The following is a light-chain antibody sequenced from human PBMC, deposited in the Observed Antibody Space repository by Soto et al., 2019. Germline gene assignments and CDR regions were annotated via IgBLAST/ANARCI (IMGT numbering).Light chain of an antibody. J-gene: IGLJ1*01. Sequence: QSALTQPASVSGSPGQSITISCTGTSSDVGGYKYVSWYQHHPGKAPKLMIYEVSNRPSGVSNRFSGPKSGNTASLTISGLQAEDEADYYCSSYSSSSTYVFGTGTKVTVL. CDR3: SSYSSSSTYV. V-gene: IGLV2-14*01. CDR2: EVS. CDR1: SSDVGGYKY.